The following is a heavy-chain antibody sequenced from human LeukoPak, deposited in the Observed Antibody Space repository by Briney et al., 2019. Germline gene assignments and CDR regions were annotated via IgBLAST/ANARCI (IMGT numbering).Heavy chain of an antibody. Sequence: TGGSLRLSCAASGFTFNTYAMSWVRQAPGKGLEWVGRIKSKTDGGTTDYAAPVKGRFTISRDDSKNTLYLQMNSLKTEDTAVYYCNGITWGQGTLVTVSS. CDR3: NGIT. D-gene: IGHD3-10*01. V-gene: IGHV3-15*01. J-gene: IGHJ4*02. CDR1: GFTFNTYA. CDR2: IKSKTDGGTT.